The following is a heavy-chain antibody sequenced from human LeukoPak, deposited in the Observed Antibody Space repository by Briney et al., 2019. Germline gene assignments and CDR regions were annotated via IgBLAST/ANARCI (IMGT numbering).Heavy chain of an antibody. CDR2: IYYNGST. D-gene: IGHD4-17*01. CDR1: GGSISSPNYY. CDR3: ARIDYGDYLGYFYYYYMDL. J-gene: IGHJ6*03. Sequence: PSETLSLTCTVSGGSISSPNYYWTWIRQPPGKGLEWIVNIYYNGSTNYKASLKSRVTISLDTSKNQFSLSLRSVTAADTAVYSCARIDYGDYLGYFYYYYMDLWGKGTTVTVSS. V-gene: IGHV4-39*07.